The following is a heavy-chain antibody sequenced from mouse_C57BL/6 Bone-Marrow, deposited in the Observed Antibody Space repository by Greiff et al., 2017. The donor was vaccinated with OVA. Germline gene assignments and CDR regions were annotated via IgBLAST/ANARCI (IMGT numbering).Heavy chain of an antibody. CDR3: TTRGYYGSSYRYFDV. V-gene: IGHV14-4*01. Sequence: EVQLQQSGAELVRPGASVKLSCTASGFNIKDDYMHWVKQRPEQGLEWIGWIDPENGDTEYASKFQGKATITADTSSNTAYLQLSSLTSEDTAVYYCTTRGYYGSSYRYFDVWGTGTTVTVSS. CDR1: GFNIKDDY. D-gene: IGHD1-1*01. CDR2: IDPENGDT. J-gene: IGHJ1*03.